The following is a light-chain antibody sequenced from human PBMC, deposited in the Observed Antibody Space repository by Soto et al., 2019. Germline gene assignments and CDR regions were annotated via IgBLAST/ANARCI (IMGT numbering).Light chain of an antibody. CDR3: QQYNSYPWT. J-gene: IGKJ1*01. CDR2: DAS. V-gene: IGKV1-5*01. CDR1: QSISSW. Sequence: DIQMTQSPSTLSASVGDRVTITCRASQSISSWLAWYQQKPGKAPNLLIYDASSLESGVPSRFSGSGSGTEFTLTISRLQPDDFAAYYCQQYNSYPWTFGQGTKVEIK.